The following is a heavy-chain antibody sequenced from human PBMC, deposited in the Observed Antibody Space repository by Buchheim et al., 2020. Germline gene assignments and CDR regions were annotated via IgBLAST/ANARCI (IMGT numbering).Heavy chain of an antibody. D-gene: IGHD3-22*01. Sequence: QVQLVESGGGVVQPGRSLRLSCAASGFTFSSYAMHWVRQAPGKGLEWVAVISYDGSNKYYADSVKGRFTISRDNSKNKLYLQMNSLRAEDTAVYYCARATWGDSSGAFDYWGQGTL. J-gene: IGHJ4*02. CDR1: GFTFSSYA. V-gene: IGHV3-30-3*01. CDR2: ISYDGSNK. CDR3: ARATWGDSSGAFDY.